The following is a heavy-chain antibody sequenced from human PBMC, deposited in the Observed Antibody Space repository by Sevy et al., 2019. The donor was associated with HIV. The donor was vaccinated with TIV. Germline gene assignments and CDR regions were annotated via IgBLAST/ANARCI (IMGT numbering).Heavy chain of an antibody. Sequence: GESLKISCKGSGYSFTSYWIGWVRQMPGKGLEWMGIIYPGDSDTRYSPSFQGQVTISADKSISTAYLQWSSLKASDTALYYCARPVSSSWYDRTYNWFDPWGQGTLVTVSS. CDR3: ARPVSSSWYDRTYNWFDP. J-gene: IGHJ5*02. CDR1: GYSFTSYW. D-gene: IGHD6-13*01. V-gene: IGHV5-51*01. CDR2: IYPGDSDT.